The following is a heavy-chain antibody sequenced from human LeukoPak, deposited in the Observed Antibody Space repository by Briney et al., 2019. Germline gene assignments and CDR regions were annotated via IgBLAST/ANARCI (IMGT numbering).Heavy chain of an antibody. Sequence: PGGSLRLSCAASGFTFSSYAMSWVRQAPGKGLEWVSAISGSGGSTYYADSVKGRFTISRDNSKNTLYLQMNSLRAEDTAVYYCAKDRSGYSSSWLFDYWGQGTLVTVSS. CDR1: GFTFSSYA. CDR2: ISGSGGST. CDR3: AKDRSGYSSSWLFDY. V-gene: IGHV3-23*01. D-gene: IGHD6-13*01. J-gene: IGHJ4*02.